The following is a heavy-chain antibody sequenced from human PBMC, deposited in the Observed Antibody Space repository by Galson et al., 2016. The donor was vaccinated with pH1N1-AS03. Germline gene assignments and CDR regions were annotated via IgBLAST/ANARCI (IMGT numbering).Heavy chain of an antibody. D-gene: IGHD6-13*01. CDR1: GFTFSGYA. V-gene: IGHV3-23*01. CDR3: VKDGVERAAAGFAYFDY. Sequence: SLRLSCAASGFTFSGYAMNWVRQAPGEGLEWVSTISGSGGHTYYAGSVSGRFTISRDYSKNTLYLQMNSLSAEDTAVYYCVKDGVERAAAGFAYFDYWGQGTLVTVSS. CDR2: ISGSGGHT. J-gene: IGHJ4*02.